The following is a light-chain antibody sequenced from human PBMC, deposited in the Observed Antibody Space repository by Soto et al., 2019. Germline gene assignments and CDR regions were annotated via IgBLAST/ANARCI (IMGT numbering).Light chain of an antibody. Sequence: EVVLTQSPATLSLSPGERATLSCRASQSVRTYLAWYQQKPGQVPRLLIHDASSRATGIPARFSGSGSGTDFTLTISSLEPEDFAVYYCQQRTNWPSSTFGQGTGLEI. V-gene: IGKV3-11*01. J-gene: IGKJ5*01. CDR3: QQRTNWPSST. CDR1: QSVRTY. CDR2: DAS.